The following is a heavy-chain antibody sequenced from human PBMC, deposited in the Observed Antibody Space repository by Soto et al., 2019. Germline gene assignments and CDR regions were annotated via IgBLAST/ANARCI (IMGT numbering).Heavy chain of an antibody. CDR1: GGSINSGGYC. V-gene: IGHV4-31*03. J-gene: IGHJ4*02. Sequence: QVQLQESGPGLVKPSQTLSLTCTVSGGSINSGGYCWSWIRQHPGKGLDWIGCISYGGSTSYNPSLKRRVTISVDTSQNQFSLKLTSVTAADTAVYYCSRGILVWGQGALITVSS. D-gene: IGHD5-18*01. CDR3: SRGILV. CDR2: ISYGGST.